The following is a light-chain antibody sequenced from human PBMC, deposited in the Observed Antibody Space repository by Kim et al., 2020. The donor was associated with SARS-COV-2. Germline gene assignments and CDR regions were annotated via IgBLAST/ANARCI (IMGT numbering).Light chain of an antibody. V-gene: IGLV3-19*01. CDR3: NSRDSSGNHVV. Sequence: LGQADRITCKGDSLRNYYASWYQQKPGQAPILVIYGKNNRPSGIPDRFSGSSSGNTASLTITGAQAEDEADYYCNSRDSSGNHVVFGGGTKLTVL. CDR2: GKN. J-gene: IGLJ2*01. CDR1: SLRNYY.